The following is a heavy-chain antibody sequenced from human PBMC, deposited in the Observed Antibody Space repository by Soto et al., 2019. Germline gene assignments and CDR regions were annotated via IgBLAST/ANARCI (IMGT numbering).Heavy chain of an antibody. CDR1: GFTFSSYG. CDR3: AKDMATVTIYYYYGMDV. Sequence: QVQLVESGGGVVQPGRSLRLSCAASGFTFSSYGMHWVRQAPGKGLEWVAVISYDGSNKYYADSVKGRFTISRDNSKNXXYLQMNSLRAEDTAVYYCAKDMATVTIYYYYGMDVWGQGTTVTVSS. J-gene: IGHJ6*02. D-gene: IGHD4-17*01. V-gene: IGHV3-30*18. CDR2: ISYDGSNK.